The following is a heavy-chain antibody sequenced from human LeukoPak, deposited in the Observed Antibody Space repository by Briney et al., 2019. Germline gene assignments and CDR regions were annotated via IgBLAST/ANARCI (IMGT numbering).Heavy chain of an antibody. CDR1: GYTFTGYY. CDR2: INPNSGGT. J-gene: IGHJ4*02. D-gene: IGHD3-22*01. Sequence: ASVKVSCKASGYTFTGYYMHRVRQAPGQGLEWMGWINPNSGGTNYAQKFQGRVTMTRDTSISTAYMELSRLRSDDTAVYYCARGPMGEDYCDSSGYYSNYFDYRGQGTLVTVSS. CDR3: ARGPMGEDYCDSSGYYSNYFDY. V-gene: IGHV1-2*02.